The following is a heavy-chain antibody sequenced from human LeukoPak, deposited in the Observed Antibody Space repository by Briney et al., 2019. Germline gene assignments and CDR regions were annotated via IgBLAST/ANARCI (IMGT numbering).Heavy chain of an antibody. Sequence: TGGSLRLSCAASGFTFSSYAMSWVRQAPGKGLEWVSAISGSGGSTYYADSVKGRFTISRDNSKNTLYLQMNSLRAEDTAVYYCANFDFRSGDRLRDYWGQGTLVTVSS. CDR3: ANFDFRSGDRLRDY. CDR1: GFTFSSYA. D-gene: IGHD3-3*01. CDR2: ISGSGGST. J-gene: IGHJ4*02. V-gene: IGHV3-23*01.